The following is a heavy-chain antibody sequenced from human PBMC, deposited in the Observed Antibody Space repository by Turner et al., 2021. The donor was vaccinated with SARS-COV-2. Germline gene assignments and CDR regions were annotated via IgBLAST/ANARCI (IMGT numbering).Heavy chain of an antibody. CDR1: GFTFSDYY. Sequence: QVPLVESGGGLVQPGGSLRLSCAASGFTFSDYYMSWIRQARGKGMEWVSYISSSSSYTNYADSVKGRFTISRDNAKNSLYLQMNSLRAEDTAVYYCAGAYDYLYKWGQGTLVTVSS. V-gene: IGHV3-11*06. J-gene: IGHJ4*02. D-gene: IGHD3-16*01. CDR3: AGAYDYLYK. CDR2: ISSSSSYT.